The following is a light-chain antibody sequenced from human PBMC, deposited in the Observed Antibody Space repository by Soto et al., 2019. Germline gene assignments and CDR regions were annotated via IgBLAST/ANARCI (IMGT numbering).Light chain of an antibody. CDR2: GAS. Sequence: EIMMTQSPVTLSVSPGERATLSCRASQSVSSNLAWYQQKPGQAPRLLIYGASTRATGIPARFSGSGSGTEFTLTINSLQSEDFAVYYCQQYNTWPTFGQGTKVEI. V-gene: IGKV3-15*01. J-gene: IGKJ1*01. CDR1: QSVSSN. CDR3: QQYNTWPT.